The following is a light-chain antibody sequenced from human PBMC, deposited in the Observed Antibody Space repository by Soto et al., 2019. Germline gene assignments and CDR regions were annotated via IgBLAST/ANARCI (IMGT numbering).Light chain of an antibody. CDR2: EVT. V-gene: IGLV2-18*02. Sequence: QSVLTQPPSVSGSPGQSVTISCTGTSSDVGKYDRVSWYQQPPGTAPKLIIYEVTNRPSGVPARFSGSKSGNTASLTISGLQAEDEADYYCSSYNSTSRYGFGAGTKVTV. CDR3: SSYNSTSRYG. CDR1: SSDVGKYDR. J-gene: IGLJ1*01.